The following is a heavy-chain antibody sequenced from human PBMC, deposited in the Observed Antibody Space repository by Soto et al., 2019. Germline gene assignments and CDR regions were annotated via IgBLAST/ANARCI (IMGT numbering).Heavy chain of an antibody. CDR1: GGAFSGYY. Sequence: QVQLQQWGAGLLKPSETLSLTCAVYGGAFSGYYWSCIRQPPGKGLEWIGEINHSGSTNYNPSLKSRVTISVDTSKNQFSLKLSSVTAADTAVYCFARGRYYSDSSGYGDWGQGTLVTVSS. D-gene: IGHD3-22*01. V-gene: IGHV4-34*01. CDR2: INHSGST. J-gene: IGHJ4*02. CDR3: ARGRYYSDSSGYGD.